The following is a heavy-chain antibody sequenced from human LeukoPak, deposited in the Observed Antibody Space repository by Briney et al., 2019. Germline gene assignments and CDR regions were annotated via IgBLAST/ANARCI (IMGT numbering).Heavy chain of an antibody. V-gene: IGHV3-30*18. J-gene: IGHJ6*03. Sequence: PGGSLRLSCAVSGFTFSTYGMHWVRQAPGKGLEWVAVISYDGSNTDYADSVKGRFTISRDNAKNSLYLQMNSLRAEDMALYYCAKGGGGRLIYYYYMDVWGKGTTVTVSS. CDR2: ISYDGSNT. D-gene: IGHD3-16*01. CDR1: GFTFSTYG. CDR3: AKGGGGRLIYYYYMDV.